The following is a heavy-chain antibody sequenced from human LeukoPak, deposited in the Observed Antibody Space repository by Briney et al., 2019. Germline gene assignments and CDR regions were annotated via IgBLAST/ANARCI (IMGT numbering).Heavy chain of an antibody. CDR3: ARVESYYDSSGYYYYYMDV. CDR1: GGSISSYY. V-gene: IGHV4-59*01. Sequence: SETLSLTCTVSGGSISSYYWSWIRQPPGKGLEWIGYIYYSGSTNYNPSLKSRVTISVDASKNQFSLKLSSVTAADTAVYYCARVESYYDSSGYYYYYMDVWGKGTTVTVSS. J-gene: IGHJ6*03. CDR2: IYYSGST. D-gene: IGHD3-22*01.